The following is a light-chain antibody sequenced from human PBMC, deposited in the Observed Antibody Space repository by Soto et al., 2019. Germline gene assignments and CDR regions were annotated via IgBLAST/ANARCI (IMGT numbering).Light chain of an antibody. CDR1: SSDVGAYTS. J-gene: IGLJ1*01. CDR3: SSYTRDKRDYV. V-gene: IGLV2-14*01. Sequence: QSVLTQPASVSGSPGQSITISCTGTSSDVGAYTSVSWYQQHPGKAPKLIIYEVSNRPPGVSTRFSGSKSASTASLTISGIQAEEEANYYCSSYTRDKRDYVFATGTKVTV. CDR2: EVS.